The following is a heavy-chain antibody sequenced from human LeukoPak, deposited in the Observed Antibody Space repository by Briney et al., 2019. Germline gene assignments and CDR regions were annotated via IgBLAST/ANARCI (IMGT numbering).Heavy chain of an antibody. CDR3: ARVRVPSRILLPYFDY. CDR1: GFTLTTYS. CDR2: MSYDGTNK. Sequence: GTTLRLSCAASGFTLTTYSIHWVRQAPGKGLEWVAVMSYDGTNKYYADSVKGRFIISRDNSENTVYLQMNDLRAEDTAVYYCARVRVPSRILLPYFDYWGQGTLVTASS. V-gene: IGHV3-30*03. D-gene: IGHD2-15*01. J-gene: IGHJ4*02.